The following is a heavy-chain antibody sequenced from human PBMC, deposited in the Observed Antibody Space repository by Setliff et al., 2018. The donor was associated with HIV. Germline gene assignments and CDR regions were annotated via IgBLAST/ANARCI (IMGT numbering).Heavy chain of an antibody. CDR1: GGSVSDTSYY. D-gene: IGHD5-12*01. J-gene: IGHJ4*02. CDR3: ARLGDSGYDFRGYFDY. V-gene: IGHV4-39*01. CDR2: VYYSGGT. Sequence: ETLSLTCTVSGGSVSDTSYYWGWIRQPPGKGLEWLANVYYSGGTYYHPSLNSRVTISVDTSRNQFSLKLTSVTAADTALYFCARLGDSGYDFRGYFDYWGQGKLVTVSS.